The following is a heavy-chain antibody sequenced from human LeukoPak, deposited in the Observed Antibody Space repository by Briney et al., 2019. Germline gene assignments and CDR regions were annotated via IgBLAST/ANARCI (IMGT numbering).Heavy chain of an antibody. CDR3: ATVGYSYGAFDY. Sequence: ASVKVSCKVSGYTLSEISMYWVRQAPGKGLEWMGGIDREDGQTIYAQKFQGRVTMTEDTSTDTAYMEVSRQTSEDTAFYYCATVGYSYGAFDYWGQGTLVTVSS. CDR2: IDREDGQT. V-gene: IGHV1-24*01. J-gene: IGHJ4*02. CDR1: GYTLSEIS. D-gene: IGHD5-18*01.